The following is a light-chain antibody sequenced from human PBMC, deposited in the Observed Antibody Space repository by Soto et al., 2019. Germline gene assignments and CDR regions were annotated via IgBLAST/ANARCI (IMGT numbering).Light chain of an antibody. CDR3: HCYYSYSAA. CDR1: QTIMGW. J-gene: IGKJ1*01. CDR2: KAS. V-gene: IGKV1-5*03. Sequence: DIQMTQSPATLGGSVGDRVTITCRARQTIMGWLAWYEQKPGKAPKLLMYKASTLKRGVPSRFSGSGSGIAFPLTISTLQPADFATSYCHCYYSYSAAIGHGTKV.